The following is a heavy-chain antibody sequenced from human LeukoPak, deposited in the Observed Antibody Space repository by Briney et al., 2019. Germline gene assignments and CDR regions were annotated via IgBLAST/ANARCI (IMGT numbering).Heavy chain of an antibody. J-gene: IGHJ4*02. Sequence: PGGSLRLSCAASLLTLSSYVMSGVRQARGKGLEGVSVICWSGCRTYYADTLRGRFAISRDSSKNTLYLQMNKLRAERTAGYICAKLRSGYYYQESYYFDYWGQGTLVTVST. CDR2: ICWSGCRT. CDR1: LLTLSSYV. CDR3: AKLRSGYYYQESYYFDY. D-gene: IGHD3-22*01. V-gene: IGHV3-23*01.